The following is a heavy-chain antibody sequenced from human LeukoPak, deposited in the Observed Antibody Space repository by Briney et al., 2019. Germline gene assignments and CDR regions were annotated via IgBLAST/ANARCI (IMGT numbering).Heavy chain of an antibody. V-gene: IGHV1-2*02. CDR3: ARAGSQLLSDY. D-gene: IGHD2-2*01. CDR1: GYIFTGYY. CDR2: INPNSGGT. J-gene: IGHJ4*02. Sequence: ASVKVSCKASGYIFTGYYIHWVRQAPGQGLEWMGWINPNSGGTNYAVKFQGRVTMTRDTSITTAYMELSSLRPDDRAVYYCARAGSQLLSDYWGQGTLVTVSS.